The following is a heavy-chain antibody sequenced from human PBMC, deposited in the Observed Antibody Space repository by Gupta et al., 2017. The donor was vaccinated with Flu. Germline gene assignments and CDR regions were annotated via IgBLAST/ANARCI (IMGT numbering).Heavy chain of an antibody. CDR1: GGSFNNYI. V-gene: IGHV1-69*08. CDR3: ARERGRGDFDY. Sequence: QVQLVQSGAELRKPGSSVKVSCNASGGSFNNYIVSWVRQAPGQGLEWMGRMIPMLGITNYAQKFQGRVTINADKSTSTGYMEVSSLTSDDPALYYGARERGRGDFDYWGQGSLVTVSS. CDR2: MIPMLGIT. J-gene: IGHJ4*02. D-gene: IGHD3-10*01.